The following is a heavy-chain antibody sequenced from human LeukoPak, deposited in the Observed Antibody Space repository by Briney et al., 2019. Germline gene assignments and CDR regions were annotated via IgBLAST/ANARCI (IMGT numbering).Heavy chain of an antibody. CDR1: GGTFSSYA. CDR3: ARDRDFWSGYYDFDY. CDR2: IIPIFGTA. Sequence: SVKVSCKASGGTFSSYAISWVRQAPGQGLEWMGGIIPIFGTANYAQKFQGRVTITADESTSTAYMELSSLRSEDTAVYYCARDRDFWSGYYDFDYWGQGTPVTVSS. D-gene: IGHD3-3*01. V-gene: IGHV1-69*13. J-gene: IGHJ4*02.